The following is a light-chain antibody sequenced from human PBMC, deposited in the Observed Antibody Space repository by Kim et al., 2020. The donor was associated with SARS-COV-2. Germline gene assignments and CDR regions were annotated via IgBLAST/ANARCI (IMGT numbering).Light chain of an antibody. CDR2: AAS. Sequence: SASVGDRVTISCRASQSIRNFLNWYQQKPGKAPKLLIYAASSLESGVPSRFSGSGYGTDFTFTISSLQPEDFATYYCQQSYNTRSFGQGTKVDIK. CDR3: QQSYNTRS. V-gene: IGKV1-39*01. J-gene: IGKJ1*01. CDR1: QSIRNF.